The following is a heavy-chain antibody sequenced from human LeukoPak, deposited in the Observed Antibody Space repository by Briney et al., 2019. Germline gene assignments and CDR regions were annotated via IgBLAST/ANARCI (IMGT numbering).Heavy chain of an antibody. CDR3: ARELEIAVAGTLGY. D-gene: IGHD6-19*01. CDR1: GFTLSSYA. Sequence: PGRSLRLSCAASGFTLSSYAMHWVRQAPGKGLEWVAVIWYDGSNKYYADSVKGRFTIPRDHSKNTLYLQMKSLRAEDTAVYYCARELEIAVAGTLGYWGQGTLVTVSS. J-gene: IGHJ4*02. V-gene: IGHV3-33*01. CDR2: IWYDGSNK.